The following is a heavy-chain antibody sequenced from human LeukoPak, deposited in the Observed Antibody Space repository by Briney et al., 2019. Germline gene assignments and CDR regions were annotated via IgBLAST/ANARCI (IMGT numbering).Heavy chain of an antibody. CDR2: INSDGSST. CDR1: GFTFSSYW. V-gene: IGHV3-74*01. CDR3: ARGLGTCSSTSCSYRFDP. D-gene: IGHD2-2*01. Sequence: GGSLRLSCAASGFTFSSYWMHWVRQAPGKGLVWVSRINSDGSSTSYAGSVKGRFTISRDNAKNTLYLQMNSLRAEDTACYYCARGLGTCSSTSCSYRFDPWGQGTLVTVSS. J-gene: IGHJ5*02.